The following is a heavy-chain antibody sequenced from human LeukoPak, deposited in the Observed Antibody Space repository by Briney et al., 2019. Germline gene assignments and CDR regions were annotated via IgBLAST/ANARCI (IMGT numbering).Heavy chain of an antibody. CDR3: ARGDYYDSSGYPPHFGY. V-gene: IGHV1-69*13. Sequence: ASVRVSCKASGGTFSSYAISWVRQAPGQGLEWMGGVIPIFGTANYAQKFQGRVTITADESTSTAYMELSSLRSEDTAVYYCARGDYYDSSGYPPHFGYWGQDNLDPVSS. J-gene: IGHJ4*02. CDR2: VIPIFGTA. CDR1: GGTFSSYA. D-gene: IGHD3-22*01.